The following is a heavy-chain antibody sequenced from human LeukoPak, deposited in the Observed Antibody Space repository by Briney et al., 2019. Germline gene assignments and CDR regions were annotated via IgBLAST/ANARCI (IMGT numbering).Heavy chain of an antibody. CDR1: GGSISSDY. CDR3: ARAPLSGTYYTDASDI. D-gene: IGHD3-10*01. CDR2: SHTSGRT. V-gene: IGHV4-4*07. Sequence: SETLSLTCTVSGGSISSDYWTWIRQSAGKGLEWIGRSHTSGRTNYNPSLKSRVTMSLATSKSQFSLTLTSVTAADTAIYYCARAPLSGTYYTDASDIWGQGKMVIVSS. J-gene: IGHJ3*02.